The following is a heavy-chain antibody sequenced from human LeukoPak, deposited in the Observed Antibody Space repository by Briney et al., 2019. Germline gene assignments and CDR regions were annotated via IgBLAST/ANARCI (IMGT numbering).Heavy chain of an antibody. V-gene: IGHV3-49*04. D-gene: IGHD5-12*01. CDR3: SREGDSGWPPDY. Sequence: GGSLRLSCTASGFTFGDYAMSWVRQAPGKGLEWVGFIRSKAYGGTTEYAASVKGRFTISRDDSKSIAYLRLNSLKTEDTAVYYCSREGDSGWPPDYWGQGTLVTVSS. CDR2: IRSKAYGGTT. J-gene: IGHJ4*02. CDR1: GFTFGDYA.